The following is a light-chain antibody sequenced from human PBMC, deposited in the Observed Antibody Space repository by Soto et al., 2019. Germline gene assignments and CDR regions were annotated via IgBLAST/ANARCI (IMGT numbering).Light chain of an antibody. V-gene: IGKV3D-15*01. Sequence: PGERATLSCRASQSVSSSNFAWYQQKPAQAPRLLIYGASRRAPGIPERFSGSGSGTEFTLTISSLQSEDFAVYYCQQYINWPPLTFGGGTKVDIK. CDR2: GAS. J-gene: IGKJ4*01. CDR3: QQYINWPPLT. CDR1: QSVSSSN.